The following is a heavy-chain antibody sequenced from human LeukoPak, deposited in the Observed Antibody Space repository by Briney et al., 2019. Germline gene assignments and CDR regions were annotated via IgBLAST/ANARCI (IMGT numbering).Heavy chain of an antibody. Sequence: GGSLRLSCAASGFTFSGFAMHWVRQAPGKGLEWVAVMSYDGSNKYYADSVKGRFTISRDNSKNTLFLQMNSLRPEDTAVYYCARDGGQYGHYPVDYWGQGTLVTVSS. CDR3: ARDGGQYGHYPVDY. V-gene: IGHV3-30-3*01. D-gene: IGHD4-17*01. J-gene: IGHJ4*02. CDR1: GFTFSGFA. CDR2: MSYDGSNK.